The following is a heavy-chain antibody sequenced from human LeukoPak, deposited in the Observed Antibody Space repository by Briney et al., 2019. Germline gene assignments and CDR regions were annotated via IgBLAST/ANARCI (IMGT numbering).Heavy chain of an antibody. CDR2: IWYDGSQK. V-gene: IGHV3-33*08. D-gene: IGHD1-14*01. CDR1: GFTFSSYA. CDR3: ATSSPRNYFDH. Sequence: PGGSLRLSCAASGFTFSSYAMSWVRQSPGRGLEWVAVIWYDGSQKYYADSVKGRFTISRDDSKNTIYLQMDSLRAEDTAVYYCATSSPRNYFDHWGQGTLVTVSS. J-gene: IGHJ4*02.